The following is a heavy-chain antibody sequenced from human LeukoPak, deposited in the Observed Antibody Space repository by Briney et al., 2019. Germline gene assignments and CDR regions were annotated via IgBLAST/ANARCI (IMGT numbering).Heavy chain of an antibody. CDR3: AKDGYEDTAHHRWYFDY. CDR2: ISYDGSNK. Sequence: GRSLRLSCAASGFTFSSYGMHWVRQAPGKGLEWVAVISYDGSNKYYADSVKGRFTISRDNSKNTLYLQMNSLRAEDTALYYCAKDGYEDTAHHRWYFDYWGQGTLVTVSS. CDR1: GFTFSSYG. D-gene: IGHD5-18*01. V-gene: IGHV3-30*18. J-gene: IGHJ4*02.